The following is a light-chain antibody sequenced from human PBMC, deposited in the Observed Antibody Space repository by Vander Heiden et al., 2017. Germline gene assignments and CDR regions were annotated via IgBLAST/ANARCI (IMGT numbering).Light chain of an antibody. V-gene: IGKV1-5*03. CDR2: QAS. CDR1: ESIRSW. CDR3: QQYHRYSPWT. Sequence: DIQLTQSTSALSASVGDRVTVTCRASESIRSWLAWYQQKPGKAPKVLIYQASTLESGVPSRFSGSGSGTEFTLTNSSLQPDDIATYYCQQYHRYSPWTFGQGTKVEIK. J-gene: IGKJ1*01.